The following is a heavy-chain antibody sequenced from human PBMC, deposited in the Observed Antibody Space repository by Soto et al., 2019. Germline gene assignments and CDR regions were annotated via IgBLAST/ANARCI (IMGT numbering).Heavy chain of an antibody. CDR1: GFTFSDYG. V-gene: IGHV3-23*01. J-gene: IGHJ5*02. D-gene: IGHD1-26*01. CDR2: ISGSGST. Sequence: PGGSLRLSCAASGFTFSDYGMSWVRQAPGKGLEWVSAISGSGSTFYADSVKGRFTISRDNSKNTLFLQMNGLRAQDTAVYYCAKDYLRWAQPWGQGTLVTVSS. CDR3: AKDYLRWAQP.